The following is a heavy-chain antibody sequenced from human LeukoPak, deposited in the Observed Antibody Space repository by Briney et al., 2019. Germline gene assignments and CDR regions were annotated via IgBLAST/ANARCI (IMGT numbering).Heavy chain of an antibody. CDR3: ARGLGDEKGSHLDY. D-gene: IGHD4-17*01. J-gene: IGHJ4*02. V-gene: IGHV4-30-2*01. CDR1: GGSISSGGYS. CDR2: IYHSGST. Sequence: SETLSLTCADSGGSISSGGYSWSWIRQPPGKGLEWIGYIYHSGSTYYNPSLKSRVTISADRSKNQFSLKLSSVTAADTAVYYCARGLGDEKGSHLDYWGQGTLVTVSS.